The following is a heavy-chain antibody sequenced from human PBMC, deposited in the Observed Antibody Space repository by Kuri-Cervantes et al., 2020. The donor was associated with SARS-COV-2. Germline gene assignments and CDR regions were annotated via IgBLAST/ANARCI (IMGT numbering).Heavy chain of an antibody. V-gene: IGHV3-49*04. J-gene: IGHJ4*02. CDR1: GFTFSNYA. D-gene: IGHD2-2*01. CDR2: IRSKAYGGTT. Sequence: GGSLRLSCAASGFTFSNYAMHWVRQAPGKGLEWVGFIRSKAYGGTTEYAASVKGRFTISRDDSKSIAYLQMNSLKTEDTAVYYCTSIVVVPAANYWGQGTLVTVSS. CDR3: TSIVVVPAANY.